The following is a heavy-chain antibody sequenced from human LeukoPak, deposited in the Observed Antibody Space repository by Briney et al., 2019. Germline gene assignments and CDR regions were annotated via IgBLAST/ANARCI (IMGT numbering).Heavy chain of an antibody. CDR3: ARARGGTIYSSSWYYFDY. V-gene: IGHV3-66*01. J-gene: IGHJ4*02. CDR1: GFTVSSNY. D-gene: IGHD6-13*01. CDR2: IYSGGST. Sequence: GGSLRLSCAASGFTVSSNYMSWVRQAPGKGREWVSVIYSGGSTYYADSVKGRFTISRDNSKNTLYLQMNSLRAEDTAVYYCARARGGTIYSSSWYYFDYWGQGTLVTVSS.